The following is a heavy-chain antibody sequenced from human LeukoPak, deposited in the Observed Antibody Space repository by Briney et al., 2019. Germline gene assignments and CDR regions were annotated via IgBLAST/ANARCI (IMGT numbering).Heavy chain of an antibody. CDR1: RFTFSSYG. CDR3: AKDLYSSSWYFPGY. D-gene: IGHD6-13*01. Sequence: GGSLRLSCAASRFTFSSYGMHWVRQAPGKGLEWVAVISYDGSNKYYADSVKGRFTISRDNSKKTLYLQMNSLRAEDTAVYYCAKDLYSSSWYFPGYWGQGTLVTVSS. V-gene: IGHV3-30*18. CDR2: ISYDGSNK. J-gene: IGHJ4*02.